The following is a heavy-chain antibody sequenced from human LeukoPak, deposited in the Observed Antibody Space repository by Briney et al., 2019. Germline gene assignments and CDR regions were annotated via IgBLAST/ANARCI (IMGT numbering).Heavy chain of an antibody. CDR2: INHSGST. CDR1: GGSFSGYY. CDR3: ARLPSIGNYYYGMDV. D-gene: IGHD3-22*01. Sequence: SETLSLTCAVYGGSFSGYYWSWIRQPPGKGLEWIGEINHSGSTNYNPSLKSRVTISVDTSKNQFSLKLSSVTAADTAVYYCARLPSIGNYYYGMDVWGQGTTVTVSS. V-gene: IGHV4-34*01. J-gene: IGHJ6*02.